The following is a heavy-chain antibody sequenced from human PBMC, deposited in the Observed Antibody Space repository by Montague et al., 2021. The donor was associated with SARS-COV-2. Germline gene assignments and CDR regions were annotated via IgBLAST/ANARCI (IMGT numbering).Heavy chain of an antibody. CDR3: AHRRGLLLSDAFDI. Sequence: LPLPCPFSGFSLSTSGVGVGWIRQPPGKALEWLALIYWDDDKRYSPSLKSRLTITKDTSKNQVVLTMTNMDPVDTATYYCAHRRGLLLSDAFDIWGQGTMVTVSS. CDR1: GFSLSTSGVG. V-gene: IGHV2-5*02. CDR2: IYWDDDK. J-gene: IGHJ3*02. D-gene: IGHD1-26*01.